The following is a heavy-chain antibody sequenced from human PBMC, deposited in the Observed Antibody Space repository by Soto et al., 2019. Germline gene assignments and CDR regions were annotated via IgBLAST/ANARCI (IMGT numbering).Heavy chain of an antibody. D-gene: IGHD2-21*02. CDR3: IQSRCGGDCLQSYASHYYYGMDV. CDR1: GFSLSTSGVG. J-gene: IGHJ6*02. V-gene: IGHV2-5*02. Sequence: HITLKESGPTLVKPTQTLTLTCTFSGFSLSTSGVGVGWIRQPPGKALEWLALIYWDDDKRYSPSLRSRLTISKDTSKNQVVLTMTNMDPVDTATYYCIQSRCGGDCLQSYASHYYYGMDVWGQGTTVTVSS. CDR2: IYWDDDK.